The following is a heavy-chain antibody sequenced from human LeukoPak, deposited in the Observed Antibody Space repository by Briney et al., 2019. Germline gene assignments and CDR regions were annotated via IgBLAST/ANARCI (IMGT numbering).Heavy chain of an antibody. D-gene: IGHD6-19*01. Sequence: SETLSLTCAVYGGSFSGYYWSWIRQPPGKGLEWIGEINHSGSTNYNPSLKSRVTISVDTSKNQFSLKLSSVTAADTAVYYCARKGGPAEINSSGWYGSRWFDPWGQGTLVTVPS. CDR3: ARKGGPAEINSSGWYGSRWFDP. CDR2: INHSGST. CDR1: GGSFSGYY. J-gene: IGHJ5*02. V-gene: IGHV4-34*01.